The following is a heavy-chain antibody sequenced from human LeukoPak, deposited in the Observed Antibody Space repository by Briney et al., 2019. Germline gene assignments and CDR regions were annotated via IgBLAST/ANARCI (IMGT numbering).Heavy chain of an antibody. D-gene: IGHD5-24*01. CDR3: ARDTRSSYLQYYFDY. Sequence: GASVKVSCKASGYTFTDYYMRWVRQAPGQGLEWIGWISPDSGRTGFAQKFQGRVTMTRDTSISTAYMELSRLGYDDTAVYYCARDTRSSYLQYYFDYWGQGTLVTVSS. V-gene: IGHV1-2*02. J-gene: IGHJ4*02. CDR1: GYTFTDYY. CDR2: ISPDSGRT.